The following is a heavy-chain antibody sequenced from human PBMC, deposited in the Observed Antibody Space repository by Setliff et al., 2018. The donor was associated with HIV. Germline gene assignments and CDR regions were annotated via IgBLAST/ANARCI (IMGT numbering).Heavy chain of an antibody. J-gene: IGHJ2*01. Sequence: PSETLSLTCGVYGGSFSYDYWSWIRQPPGEELEWIGEINHGGTTKYNPALKGRFAISIDTSKNQFSLKLASVTAADTAVYYCARERRLHGIQPPYWHFDLWSRGTLVTVSS. CDR1: GGSFSYDY. D-gene: IGHD1-1*01. CDR3: ARERRLHGIQPPYWHFDL. CDR2: INHGGTT. V-gene: IGHV4-34*01.